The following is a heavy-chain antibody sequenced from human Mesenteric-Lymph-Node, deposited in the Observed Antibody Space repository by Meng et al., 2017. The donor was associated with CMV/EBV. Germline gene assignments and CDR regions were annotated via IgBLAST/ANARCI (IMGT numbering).Heavy chain of an antibody. CDR2: IYSGGST. Sequence: GESLKISCAGSGFTFNNAWMSWVRQAPGKGLEWVSLIYSGGSTYYADSVKGRFTMSRDNSKNTLYLQMNSLRAEDTAVYYCAKDQKGYSSTWARFDPWGQGTLVTVSS. D-gene: IGHD6-13*01. J-gene: IGHJ5*02. CDR3: AKDQKGYSSTWARFDP. V-gene: IGHV3-53*01. CDR1: GFTFNNAW.